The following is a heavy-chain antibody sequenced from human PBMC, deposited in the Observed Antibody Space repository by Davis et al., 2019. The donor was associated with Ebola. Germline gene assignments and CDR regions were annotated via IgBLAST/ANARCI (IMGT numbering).Heavy chain of an antibody. Sequence: SVKVSRKASGYTFTSHYMHWARQVPEQGLEWLGIINPSGGSTSYAQKFQGRVTMTRDTSTSTVYMELSSLRSEDTAVYYCARVVYDTSFDIWGQGTMVTVSS. J-gene: IGHJ3*02. V-gene: IGHV1-46*01. CDR3: ARVVYDTSFDI. D-gene: IGHD3-22*01. CDR2: INPSGGST. CDR1: GYTFTSHY.